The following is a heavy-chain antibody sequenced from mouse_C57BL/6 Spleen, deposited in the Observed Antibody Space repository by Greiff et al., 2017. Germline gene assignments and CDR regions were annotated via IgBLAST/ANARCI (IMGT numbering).Heavy chain of an antibody. V-gene: IGHV10-1*01. CDR2: IRSKSNNYAT. J-gene: IGHJ1*03. CDR1: GFSFNTYA. CDR3: VRLRYWYFDV. Sequence: EVKLMESGGGLVQPKGSLKLSCAASGFSFNTYAMNWVRQAPGKGLEWVARIRSKSNNYATYYADSVKDRFTISRDDSESMLYLQMNNLKTEDTAMYYCVRLRYWYFDVWGTGTTVTVSS.